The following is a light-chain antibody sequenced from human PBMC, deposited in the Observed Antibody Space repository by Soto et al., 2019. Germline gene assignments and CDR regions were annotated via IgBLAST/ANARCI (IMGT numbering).Light chain of an antibody. CDR1: QGISNY. CDR3: QKYNSAPYT. CDR2: AAS. V-gene: IGKV1-27*01. J-gene: IGKJ2*01. Sequence: DIQMTQSPSSLSASVGDRVTITFRASQGISNYLAWYQQKPGKVPKLMIYAASTLQSGVPSRFSGSGSGTDFTLTISSLQPEDVATYDFQKYNSAPYTFGQGNKLEIK.